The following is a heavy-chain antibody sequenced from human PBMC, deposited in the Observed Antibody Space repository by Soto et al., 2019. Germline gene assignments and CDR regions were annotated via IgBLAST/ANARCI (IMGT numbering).Heavy chain of an antibody. CDR3: AKNGRPWYSFDSSSLYYFDY. CDR1: GFTFSSYG. Sequence: GWSLRLSCAASGFTFSSYGMHLVRQAPGKGLEWVAFISYDGSNKYYADSVKGRFTISRDNSKNTLYLQMNSLRAEDTAVYYCAKNGRPWYSFDSSSLYYFDYWGEGTPVTVSS. D-gene: IGHD6-13*01. J-gene: IGHJ4*02. V-gene: IGHV3-30*18. CDR2: ISYDGSNK.